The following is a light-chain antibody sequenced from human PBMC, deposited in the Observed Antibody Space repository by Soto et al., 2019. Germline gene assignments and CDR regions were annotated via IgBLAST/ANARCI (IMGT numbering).Light chain of an antibody. J-gene: IGKJ1*01. CDR2: GAS. CDR1: QSVSSSY. CDR3: QQHGSSPRT. V-gene: IGKV3-20*01. Sequence: EIVLTQSPGTLSLSPGERATLSCRASQSVSSSYLAWYQQKPGQAPRVLIYGASSRATGIPDRFSGSGSGTDFTLTISRLETEDFAVYYWQQHGSSPRTFGQGTKVEIK.